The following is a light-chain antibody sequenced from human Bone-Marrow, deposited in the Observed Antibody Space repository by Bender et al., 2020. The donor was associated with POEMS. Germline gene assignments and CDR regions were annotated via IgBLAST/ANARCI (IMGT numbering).Light chain of an antibody. CDR3: QSYDNSLGVLYV. CDR2: DNN. CDR1: SSNIGAGYD. V-gene: IGLV1-40*01. J-gene: IGLJ1*01. Sequence: QSVLTQAPSVSGAPGQRVTISCTGSSSNIGAGYDVNWYQQLPETAPKLLIYDNNNRASGVPDRFSGSKSGTSASLVITGLQAEDEADYYCQSYDNSLGVLYVFGLGTKVTVL.